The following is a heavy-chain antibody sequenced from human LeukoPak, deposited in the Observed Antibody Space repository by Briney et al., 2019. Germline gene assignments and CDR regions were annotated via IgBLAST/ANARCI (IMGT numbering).Heavy chain of an antibody. CDR3: ARADPRFWSGYYRGYYFDY. CDR2: IYYSGST. J-gene: IGHJ4*02. Sequence: PSETLSLTCTVSGGSISSYYWSWIRQPPGKGLEWIGYIYYSGSTNYNPSLKSRVTISVDTSKNQFSLKLSSVTAADTAVYYCARADPRFWSGYYRGYYFDYWGQGTLVTVSS. CDR1: GGSISSYY. V-gene: IGHV4-59*12. D-gene: IGHD3-3*01.